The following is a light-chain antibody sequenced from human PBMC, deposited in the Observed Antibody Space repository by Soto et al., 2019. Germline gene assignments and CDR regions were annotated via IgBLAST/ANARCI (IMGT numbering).Light chain of an antibody. CDR1: QSVSTN. Sequence: EIVMTQSPATLSVSPGERATLSCRASQSVSTNLAWYQQKPGQAPRLLIYDASTRATGIPARFSGSGSGTEFTLSISSLQSDYFAVYYCQQYNNSPRTFGQGT. CDR2: DAS. J-gene: IGKJ1*01. CDR3: QQYNNSPRT. V-gene: IGKV3-15*01.